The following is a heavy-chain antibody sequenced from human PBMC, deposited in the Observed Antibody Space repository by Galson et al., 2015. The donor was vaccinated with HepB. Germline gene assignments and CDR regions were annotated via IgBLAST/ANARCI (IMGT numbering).Heavy chain of an antibody. CDR1: GYTFGDYA. CDR3: TRDRRTIVGPTYFDY. D-gene: IGHD1-26*01. J-gene: IGHJ4*02. CDR2: IRSKAYGGTT. V-gene: IGHV3-49*03. Sequence: SLRLSCAASGYTFGDYAMSWFRQAPGKGLEWVGFIRSKAYGGTTEYAASVKGRFTISRDDSKSIAYLQMNSLKTEDTAVYYCTRDRRTIVGPTYFDYWGQGTLVTVSS.